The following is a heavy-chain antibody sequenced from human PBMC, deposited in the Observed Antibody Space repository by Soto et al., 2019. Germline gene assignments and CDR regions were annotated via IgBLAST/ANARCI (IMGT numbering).Heavy chain of an antibody. V-gene: IGHV1-8*01. D-gene: IGHD6-6*01. CDR1: GDTFSSYD. J-gene: IGHJ6*03. Sequence: QLQLVQSGADVKKPGASVKVSCKASGDTFSSYDLIWVRQATGQGLEWMGWMNPNSGHAGFAQTFQGRVTLTRNTSISTAYMELSSLRSEDTAVYFCARRLSSSTYYYYLDVWGKGTTVTVSS. CDR2: MNPNSGHA. CDR3: ARRLSSSTYYYYLDV.